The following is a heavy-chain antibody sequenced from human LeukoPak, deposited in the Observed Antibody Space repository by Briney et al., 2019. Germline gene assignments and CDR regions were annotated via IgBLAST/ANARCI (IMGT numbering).Heavy chain of an antibody. CDR1: GGSFSGYY. J-gene: IGHJ4*02. V-gene: IGHV4-34*01. Sequence: SETLSLTCAVYGGSFSGYYWSWIRQPPGKGLEWIGEINHSGSTNYNPSLKSPVTTSVDTSKNQFSLKLSSVTAADTAVYYCAGDRYYYDSSGYYLSYWGQGTLVTVSS. CDR3: AGDRYYYDSSGYYLSY. CDR2: INHSGST. D-gene: IGHD3-22*01.